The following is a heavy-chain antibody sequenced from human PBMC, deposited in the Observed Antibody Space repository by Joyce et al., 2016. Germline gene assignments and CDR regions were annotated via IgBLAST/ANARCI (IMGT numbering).Heavy chain of an antibody. D-gene: IGHD2-8*01. CDR2: LSSSSSCI. CDR1: GFTFSSYS. CDR3: ARSSYTNGIFDY. Sequence: EVQLVASGGGLVKPGGSLRLSFAASGFTFSSYSMSWVRQAPGKGREWVSSLSSSSSCIKYTDSVKGRFTISRDNAKNSLYLQMNSLRVEDTAVYYCARSSYTNGIFDYWGQGTLVTVSS. J-gene: IGHJ4*02. V-gene: IGHV3-21*01.